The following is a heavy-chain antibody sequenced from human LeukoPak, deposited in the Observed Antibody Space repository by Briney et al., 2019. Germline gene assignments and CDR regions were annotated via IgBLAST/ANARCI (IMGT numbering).Heavy chain of an antibody. CDR2: IIPSGGST. CDR3: ARDLKGDGYNFDY. D-gene: IGHD5-24*01. CDR1: GYTFINYF. V-gene: IGHV1-46*01. Sequence: ASVKVSCKASGYTFINYFIHWVRQAHGQGLEWMGIIIPSGGSTNYAQKFQGRLTMTRDTSTSTVYMDLSSLRSEDTAVYYCARDLKGDGYNFDYWGQGTLVTVSS. J-gene: IGHJ4*02.